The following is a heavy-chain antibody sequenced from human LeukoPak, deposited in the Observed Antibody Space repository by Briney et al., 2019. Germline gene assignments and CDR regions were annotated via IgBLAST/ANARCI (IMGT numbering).Heavy chain of an antibody. J-gene: IGHJ4*02. CDR1: GFTFSGFG. V-gene: IGHV3-33*01. CDR2: IWYDGSNK. D-gene: IGHD6-19*01. CDR3: ARDLDSSGWNLDFGY. Sequence: GKSLRLSCAASGFTFSGFGMHWVRQAPGKGLEWVAVIWYDGSNKYYADSVKGRFTISRDNSKDTLYLQMNSLRAEDTAVYYCARDLDSSGWNLDFGYWGQGTLVTVSS.